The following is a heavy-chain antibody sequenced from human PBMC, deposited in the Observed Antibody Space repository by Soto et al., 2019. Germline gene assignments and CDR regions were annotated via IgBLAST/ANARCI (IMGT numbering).Heavy chain of an antibody. V-gene: IGHV1-69*04. J-gene: IGHJ4*02. CDR3: ATTDGSGYPAFDF. CDR1: GDTFNFYS. CDR2: VNPILSMS. Sequence: QVQLVQSGAEVKRPGSSVTVSCKASGDTFNFYSINWVRQAPGLGLEWMGRVNPILSMSNYAKRFQGRVKTTADKATSATYMDLSGRRSEDTAINYWATTDGSGYPAFDFWGQGALVTVSS. D-gene: IGHD3-10*01.